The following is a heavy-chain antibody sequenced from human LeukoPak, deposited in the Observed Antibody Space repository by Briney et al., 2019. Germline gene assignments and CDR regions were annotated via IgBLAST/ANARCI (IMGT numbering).Heavy chain of an antibody. J-gene: IGHJ5*02. CDR2: IWSDGSNK. V-gene: IGHV3-33*01. Sequence: GGSLRLSCAASGFXFSNFGMHWVRQAPGKGLEWVAVIWSDGSNKHYADSARGRFTISRDNSKNTLYLQMNSLRAEDTAVYYCARVTMVAGASYNWFVVWGQGTLVTVST. CDR1: GFXFSNFG. D-gene: IGHD2-15*01. CDR3: ARVTMVAGASYNWFVV.